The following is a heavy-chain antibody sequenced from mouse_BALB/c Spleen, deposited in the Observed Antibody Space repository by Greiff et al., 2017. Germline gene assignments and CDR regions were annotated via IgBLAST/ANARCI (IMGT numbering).Heavy chain of an antibody. D-gene: IGHD1-1*01. Sequence: VHLVESGAELMKPGASVKISCKATGYTFSSYWIEWVKQRPGHGLEWIGEILPGSGSTNYNEKFKGKATFTADTSSNTAYMQLSSLTSEDSAVYYCARCSYYGSSYLAYWGQGTLVTVSA. CDR2: ILPGSGST. CDR1: GYTFSSYW. CDR3: ARCSYYGSSYLAY. V-gene: IGHV1-9*01. J-gene: IGHJ3*01.